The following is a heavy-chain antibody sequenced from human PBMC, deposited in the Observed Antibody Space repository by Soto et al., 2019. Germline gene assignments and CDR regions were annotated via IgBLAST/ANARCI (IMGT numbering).Heavy chain of an antibody. CDR3: ARSTLIWGELRNHYYGLDV. J-gene: IGHJ6*02. Sequence: QVTLRESGPVMVKATETLTLTCTVSGFSLSDLGMSVSWIRHPQGKALEWLAQLFSKGEEAFSPVQSNQLTKSTDTSRTHVVLTMTNTAPVDTGTYYCARSTLIWGELRNHYYGLDVWGQGTTVTVSS. CDR2: LFSKGEE. D-gene: IGHD3-10*01. CDR1: GFSLSDLGMS. V-gene: IGHV2-26*01.